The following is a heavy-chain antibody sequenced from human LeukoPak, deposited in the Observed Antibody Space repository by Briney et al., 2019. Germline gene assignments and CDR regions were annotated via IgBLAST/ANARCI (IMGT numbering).Heavy chain of an antibody. CDR2: IYSGGST. V-gene: IGHV3-53*01. D-gene: IGHD4-17*01. Sequence: GGSLRLSCAASGFTVSSNYMSWVRQAPGKGLEWVSVIYSGGSTYYADSVKGRITISRDNSKNTLYLQMNSLRAEDTAVYYCAANYGDDEGWFDPWGQGTLVTVSS. CDR3: AANYGDDEGWFDP. CDR1: GFTVSSNY. J-gene: IGHJ5*02.